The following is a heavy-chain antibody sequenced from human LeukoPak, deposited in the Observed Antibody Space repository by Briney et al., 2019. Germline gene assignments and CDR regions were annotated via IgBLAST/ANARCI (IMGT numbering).Heavy chain of an antibody. J-gene: IGHJ6*02. D-gene: IGHD1-1*01. CDR3: ARDKYNWNSPDPFFYYYGLDV. CDR2: ITSGGSSI. Sequence: GGSLRLSCAATGFTFSSFEMNWVRQAPGKGLEWVPHITSGGSSIYYADSVKGRFTLSRDDAKNSLYLQMNSLRAEDTAIYYCARDKYNWNSPDPFFYYYGLDVWGQGTTVTVSS. V-gene: IGHV3-48*03. CDR1: GFTFSSFE.